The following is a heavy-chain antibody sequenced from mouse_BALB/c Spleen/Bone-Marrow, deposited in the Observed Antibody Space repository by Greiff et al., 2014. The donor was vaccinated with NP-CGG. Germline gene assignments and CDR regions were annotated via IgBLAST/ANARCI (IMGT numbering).Heavy chain of an antibody. CDR1: GFTFSNYG. CDR3: ASPHYYDSNPWWYFDV. CDR2: ISSGGSYT. Sequence: DVMLVESGGDLVKPGGSLKLSCAASGFTFSNYGMSWVRQTPDKRLEWVATISSGGSYTYYPDSLKGRFTISRDNAKNTLYLQMSSLKSEDTAMYYCASPHYYDSNPWWYFDVWGAGTTVTVSS. J-gene: IGHJ1*01. V-gene: IGHV5-6*02. D-gene: IGHD1-1*01.